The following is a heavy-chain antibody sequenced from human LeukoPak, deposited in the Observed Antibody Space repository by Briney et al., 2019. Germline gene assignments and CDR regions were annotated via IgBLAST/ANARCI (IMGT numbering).Heavy chain of an antibody. J-gene: IGHJ6*02. D-gene: IGHD2-15*01. V-gene: IGHV1-18*01. Sequence: GASVKVSCKASGYTFTSYGISWVRQAPGQGLEWMGWISAYNGNTNYAQKLQGRVTMTTDTSTSTAYMELRSLRSDDTAVYYCASATREYCSGGSCYSSSYYGMDVWGQGTTVIVSS. CDR1: GYTFTSYG. CDR2: ISAYNGNT. CDR3: ASATREYCSGGSCYSSSYYGMDV.